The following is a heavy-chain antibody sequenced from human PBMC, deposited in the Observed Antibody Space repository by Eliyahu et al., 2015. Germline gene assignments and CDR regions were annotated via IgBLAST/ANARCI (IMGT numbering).Heavy chain of an antibody. J-gene: IGHJ4*02. CDR1: GYNFTRHY. Sequence: QVQLVQSGAEVKKPAASVKLSCKASGYNFTRHYIHWVRQAPGQGLEWMGVINPINGRXTYAQKLQGRVTMTRDTSTGTFYLEVSSLRSEDRAVYYCARDAWNAAGLWGQGALVTVSS. CDR2: INPINGRX. V-gene: IGHV1-46*04. CDR3: ARDAWNAAGL. D-gene: IGHD1-1*01.